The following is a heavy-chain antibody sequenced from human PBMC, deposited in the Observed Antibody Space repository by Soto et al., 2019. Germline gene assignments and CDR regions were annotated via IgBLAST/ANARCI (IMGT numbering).Heavy chain of an antibody. Sequence: PGGSLRLSCAASGFTFSSYSMNWVRQAPGKGLEWVSYISSSSSTIYYADSVKGRFTISRDNAKNSPYLQMNSLRDEDTAVYYCARGGFDYYDSSGYWFDYWGQGTLVTVSS. CDR1: GFTFSSYS. D-gene: IGHD3-22*01. V-gene: IGHV3-48*02. J-gene: IGHJ4*02. CDR3: ARGGFDYYDSSGYWFDY. CDR2: ISSSSSTI.